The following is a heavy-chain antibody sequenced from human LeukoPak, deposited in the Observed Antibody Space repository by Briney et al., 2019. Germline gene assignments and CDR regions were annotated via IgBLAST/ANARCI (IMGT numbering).Heavy chain of an antibody. Sequence: SVKVSCKASGGTFSSYAISWVRQAPGQGLEWMGGIIPIFGTANYAQKFQGRVTITADESTSTAYMELSSLRSEDTAVYYCARGVVYNWNYQGYFDYWGQGTLVTVSS. CDR2: IIPIFGTA. V-gene: IGHV1-69*13. CDR3: ARGVVYNWNYQGYFDY. D-gene: IGHD1-7*01. J-gene: IGHJ4*02. CDR1: GGTFSSYA.